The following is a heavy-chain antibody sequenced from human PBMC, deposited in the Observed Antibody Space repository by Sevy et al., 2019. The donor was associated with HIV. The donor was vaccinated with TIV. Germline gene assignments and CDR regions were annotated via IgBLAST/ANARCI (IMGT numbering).Heavy chain of an antibody. CDR3: AKRDTSGQYYFDH. V-gene: IGHV3-23*01. D-gene: IGHD2-15*01. J-gene: IGHJ4*02. CDR2: ITDSGGAT. CDR1: GFTFSSFG. Sequence: GGSLRLSCVASGFTFSSFGMSWVRQAPGQGLEWLSSITDSGGATYYADSVKGRFTISRVNSMATLYLHMNSLRAEDTALYYCAKRDTSGQYYFDHWGQGALVTVSS.